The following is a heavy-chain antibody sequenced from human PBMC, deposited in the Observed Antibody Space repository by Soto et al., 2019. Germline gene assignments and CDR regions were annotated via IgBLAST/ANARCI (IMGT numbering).Heavy chain of an antibody. CDR1: GAGDTFSNYG. CDR3: WRHDKTALPPLDS. V-gene: IGHV1-69*06. Sequence: QVHLVQSGAEVKSPGSAVKVSCKVSGAGDTFSNYGLNWMRQAPGQALEWMGGTIPAFGTANYAQKFQGRVTITADTSTTTAYMELRSLRSDDTAVYYCWRHDKTALPPLDSWGQGTLVSVSS. D-gene: IGHD1-1*01. CDR2: TIPAFGTA. J-gene: IGHJ4*02.